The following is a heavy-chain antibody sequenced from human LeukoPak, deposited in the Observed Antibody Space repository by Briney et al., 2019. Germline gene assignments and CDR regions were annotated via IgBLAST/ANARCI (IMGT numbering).Heavy chain of an antibody. J-gene: IGHJ4*02. D-gene: IGHD6-6*01. CDR1: GFTFSSYG. CDR2: ISSSGSTI. V-gene: IGHV3-48*04. Sequence: QSGGTLRLSCAASGFTFSSYGMSWIRQAPGKGLEWVSYISSSGSTIYYADSVKGRFTISRDNAKNSLYLQMNSLRAEDTAVYYCARVLSSIAALDWGQGTLVTVSS. CDR3: ARVLSSIAALD.